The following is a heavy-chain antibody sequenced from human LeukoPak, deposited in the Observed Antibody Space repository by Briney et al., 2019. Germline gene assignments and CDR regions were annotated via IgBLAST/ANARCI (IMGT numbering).Heavy chain of an antibody. Sequence: PGGSLRLSCAASGFTFSSYAMSWVRQAPGKGLEWVSAISGSGGSTYYADSVKGRFTISRDNSKNTLYLQMNSLRAEDTAVYYCAKEGGHYYDSSGYYVPYDYWGQGTLVTFFS. D-gene: IGHD3-22*01. CDR3: AKEGGHYYDSSGYYVPYDY. J-gene: IGHJ4*02. CDR1: GFTFSSYA. V-gene: IGHV3-23*01. CDR2: ISGSGGST.